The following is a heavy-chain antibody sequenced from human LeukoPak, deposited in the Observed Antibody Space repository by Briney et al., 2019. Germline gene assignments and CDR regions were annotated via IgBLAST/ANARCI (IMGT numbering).Heavy chain of an antibody. CDR3: ARDPAPQWLGLDY. CDR2: ISSSSSYI. CDR1: GFTFSSYS. D-gene: IGHD6-19*01. V-gene: IGHV3-21*01. Sequence: GGSLRLSCAASGFTFSSYSMNWVRQAPGTGLEWVSSISSSSSYIYYADSVKGRFTISRDNAKNSLYLQMNSLRAEDTAVYYCARDPAPQWLGLDYWGQGTLVTVSS. J-gene: IGHJ4*02.